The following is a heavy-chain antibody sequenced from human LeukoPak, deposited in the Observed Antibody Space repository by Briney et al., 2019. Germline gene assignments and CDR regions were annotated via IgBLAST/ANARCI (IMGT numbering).Heavy chain of an antibody. J-gene: IGHJ6*03. V-gene: IGHV4-59*01. Sequence: SETLSLTCTVSGASISSFYWSWIRQPPGKGLEWIGYIYYSGSTNSTPSLKSRVTISVDTSKNQFSLKVSSVTAADTAGYYCARGTSNVLGHFDWLHMDVWGKGTTVTVSS. CDR2: IYYSGST. CDR1: GASISSFY. D-gene: IGHD3-9*01. CDR3: ARGTSNVLGHFDWLHMDV.